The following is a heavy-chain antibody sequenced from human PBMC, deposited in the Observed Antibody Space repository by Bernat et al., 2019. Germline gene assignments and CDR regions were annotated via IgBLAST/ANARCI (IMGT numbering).Heavy chain of an antibody. CDR1: GFSFSGIW. V-gene: IGHV3-7*03. D-gene: IGHD2-8*01. CDR3: ARGYGPKN. CDR2: IKQDGSVQ. Sequence: EVQLVESGGALVQPGGSLRLSCVGSGFSFSGIWMTWVRQAPGKGLEWVANIKQDGSVQHYVDSVKGRFIISRDNTKNSLFLQMNSLRVDDTAVYYCARGYGPKNWGQGTLVTVSS. J-gene: IGHJ1*01.